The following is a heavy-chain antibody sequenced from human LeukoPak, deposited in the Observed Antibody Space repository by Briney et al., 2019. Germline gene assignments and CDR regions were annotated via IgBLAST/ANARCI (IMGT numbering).Heavy chain of an antibody. J-gene: IGHJ5*02. Sequence: GGSLRLSRAASGFTFSSYAMSWVRQAPGKGLEWVSAISGSGGSTYYADSVKGRFTISRDNSKNTLYLQMNSLRAEDTAVYYCAKARLETYYDFWSGYREDNWFDPWGQGTLVTVSS. D-gene: IGHD3-3*01. V-gene: IGHV3-23*01. CDR3: AKARLETYYDFWSGYREDNWFDP. CDR1: GFTFSSYA. CDR2: ISGSGGST.